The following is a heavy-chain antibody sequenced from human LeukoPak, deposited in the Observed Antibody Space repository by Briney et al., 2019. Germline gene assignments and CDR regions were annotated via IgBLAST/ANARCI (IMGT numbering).Heavy chain of an antibody. Sequence: GGSLRLSCAASGFTFSSYAMSWVRQAPGKGLEWVSAISGSGGSAYYADSVKGRFTISRDNAKNSLYLQMNSLRAEDTALYYCAKDFGYINYFDYWGQGTLVTVSS. CDR1: GFTFSSYA. D-gene: IGHD6-13*01. J-gene: IGHJ4*02. V-gene: IGHV3-23*01. CDR2: ISGSGGSA. CDR3: AKDFGYINYFDY.